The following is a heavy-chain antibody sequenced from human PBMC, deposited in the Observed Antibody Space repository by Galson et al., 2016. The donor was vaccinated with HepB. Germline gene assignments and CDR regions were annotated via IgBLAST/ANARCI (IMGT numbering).Heavy chain of an antibody. V-gene: IGHV3-73*01. Sequence: SLRLSCAASGFTFSGSAMHWVRQASGKGLEWVGRIRSKANSYATAYAASVKGRFTISRDDSKNTAYLQMNSLKTEDTAVYYCTRSLSRVAAWFDPWGQGTLVTVSS. D-gene: IGHD1-26*01. CDR2: IRSKANSYAT. CDR3: TRSLSRVAAWFDP. CDR1: GFTFSGSA. J-gene: IGHJ5*02.